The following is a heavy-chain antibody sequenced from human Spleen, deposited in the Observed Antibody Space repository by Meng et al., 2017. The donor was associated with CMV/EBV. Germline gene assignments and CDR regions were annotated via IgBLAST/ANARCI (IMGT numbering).Heavy chain of an antibody. CDR2: IYWDDDK. D-gene: IGHD3-16*01. CDR3: AHRRGTFGGVTNWFDP. V-gene: IGHV2-5*02. CDR1: GFSLSTSGVG. Sequence: ITLKGSGPTLVKPTQTLTLYCTFSGFSLSTSGVGVGWIRQPPGKALEWLALIYWDDDKRYSPSLKSRLTITKDTSKNQVVLTMTNMDPVDTATYYCAHRRGTFGGVTNWFDPWGQGTLVTVSS. J-gene: IGHJ5*02.